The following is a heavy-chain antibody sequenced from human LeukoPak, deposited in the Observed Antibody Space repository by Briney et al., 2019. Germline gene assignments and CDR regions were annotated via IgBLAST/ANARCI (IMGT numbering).Heavy chain of an antibody. D-gene: IGHD3-10*01. J-gene: IGHJ5*02. V-gene: IGHV1-2*02. Sequence: GASVRVSCKASGYTFTDYYIHWVRLAPGQGLEWTAWINPSSGATNYAQNFQGRVTVTRDTSIRTVYMQLTRLTSDDTAVYYCATGPNIYGSGRSYYDPWGQGTLVTVSS. CDR2: INPSSGAT. CDR3: ATGPNIYGSGRSYYDP. CDR1: GYTFTDYY.